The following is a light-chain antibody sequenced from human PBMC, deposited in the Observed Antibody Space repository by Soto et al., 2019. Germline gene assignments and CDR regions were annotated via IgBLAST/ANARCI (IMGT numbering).Light chain of an antibody. J-gene: IGKJ4*01. CDR1: QSVSSY. CDR3: QQSGLT. Sequence: EIVLTQSPATLSLSPGERATLSCRASQSVSSYLAWYQQKPGQAPRLLIYDASNRATGITARFSGSGSGTDFTLTISSLEPEDFAVYYCQQSGLTFGGGTKVEIK. CDR2: DAS. V-gene: IGKV3-11*01.